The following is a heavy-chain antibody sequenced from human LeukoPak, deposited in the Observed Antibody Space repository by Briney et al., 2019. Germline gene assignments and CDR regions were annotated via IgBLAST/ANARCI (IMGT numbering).Heavy chain of an antibody. J-gene: IGHJ4*02. CDR1: GFTFSDAW. V-gene: IGHV3-66*01. Sequence: GGSLRLSCAASGFTFSDAWMSWVRQAPGKGLEWVSVIYIGGSTYYADSVKGRFTISRDNAKNTLYLQMNSLRAEDTSVYYCAEDQQLQPFHYWGQGTLVTVSS. CDR2: IYIGGST. CDR3: AEDQQLQPFHY. D-gene: IGHD2-2*01.